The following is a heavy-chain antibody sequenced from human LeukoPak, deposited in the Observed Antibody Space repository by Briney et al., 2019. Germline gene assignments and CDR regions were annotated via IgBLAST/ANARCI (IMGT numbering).Heavy chain of an antibody. CDR3: AHRRFSRLDQYFDY. CDR1: GGSISSYYW. Sequence: TLSLTCTVSGGSISSYYWSWIRQPPGKALEWLALIYWDDDKRYSPSLKSRLTITKDTSKNQVVLTMTNMDPVDTATYYCAHRRFSRLDQYFDYWGQGTLVTVSS. V-gene: IGHV2-5*08. J-gene: IGHJ4*02. D-gene: IGHD3-16*01. CDR2: IYWDDDK.